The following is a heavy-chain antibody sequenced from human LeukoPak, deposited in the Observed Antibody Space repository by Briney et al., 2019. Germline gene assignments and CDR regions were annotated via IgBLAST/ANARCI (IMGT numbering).Heavy chain of an antibody. V-gene: IGHV3-53*01. CDR3: ARGYSSGWYGCPFDY. J-gene: IGHJ4*01. CDR2: IYSGGST. Sequence: GSLRLSCAASGFTVSSNYMSWVCQAPGKGLEWVSVIYSGGSTYYADSVKGRFTISRDNSKNTLYLQMNSLRAEDTAVYYCARGYSSGWYGCPFDYWGHGTLVTVSS. D-gene: IGHD6-19*01. CDR1: GFTVSSNY.